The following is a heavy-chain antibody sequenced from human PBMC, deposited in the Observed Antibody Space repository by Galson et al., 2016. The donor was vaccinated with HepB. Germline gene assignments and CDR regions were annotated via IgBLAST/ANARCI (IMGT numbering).Heavy chain of an antibody. CDR2: ISYTGLT. Sequence: SETLSLTCAVSGGSITSNNWWNWVRQPPGKGLEWIGYISYTGLTNYKSSLKSRITMSIDTSKNQFSLRLSAVTAADMAIYYCARGPPDYLDSGSFYSGWFDPWGRGTLVTVSS. V-gene: IGHV4-4*02. D-gene: IGHD3-10*01. J-gene: IGHJ5*02. CDR1: GGSITSNNW. CDR3: ARGPPDYLDSGSFYSGWFDP.